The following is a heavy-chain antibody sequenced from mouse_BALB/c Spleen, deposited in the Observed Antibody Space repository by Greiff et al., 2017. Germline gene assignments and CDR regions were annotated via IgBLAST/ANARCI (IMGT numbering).Heavy chain of an antibody. D-gene: IGHD2-2*01. V-gene: IGHV7-3*02. CDR2: IRNKANGYTT. CDR1: GFTFTDYY. CDR3: ARYGYGYYYAMDY. Sequence: EVKLEESGGGLVQPGGSLRLSCATSGFTFTDYYMSWVRQPPGKALEWLGFIRNKANGYTTEYSASVKGRFTISRDNSQSILYLQMNTLRAEDSATYYCARYGYGYYYAMDYWGQGTSVTVSS. J-gene: IGHJ4*01.